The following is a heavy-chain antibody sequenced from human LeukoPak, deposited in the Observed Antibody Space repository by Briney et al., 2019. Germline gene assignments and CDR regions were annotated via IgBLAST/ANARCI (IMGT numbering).Heavy chain of an antibody. J-gene: IGHJ4*02. CDR2: MNPNSGNT. D-gene: IGHD6-19*01. CDR3: ARGYDGWYGY. V-gene: IGHV1-8*01. CDR1: GYTFISYG. Sequence: ASVKVSCKASGYTFISYGISWVRQGTGQGLEWMGWMNPNSGNTGYAQKFQGRVTMTRNTSISTAYMELSSLRSEDTAVYYCARGYDGWYGYWGQGTLVTVSS.